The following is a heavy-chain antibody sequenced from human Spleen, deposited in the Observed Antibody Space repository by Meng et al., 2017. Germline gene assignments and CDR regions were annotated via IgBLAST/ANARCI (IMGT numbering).Heavy chain of an antibody. D-gene: IGHD4-17*01. CDR2: IFHTEST. Sequence: QVQLQESGPGLVKPSGTLSLTCAVSGDSISSSNWWGWVRQPPGKGLEWIGEIFHTESTNYNPSLKSRVTISIDKSKNQFSLKLTSVTAADTAIYYCARDNYGDYGYWGQGTLVTVSS. CDR1: GDSISSSNW. CDR3: ARDNYGDYGY. J-gene: IGHJ4*02. V-gene: IGHV4-4*02.